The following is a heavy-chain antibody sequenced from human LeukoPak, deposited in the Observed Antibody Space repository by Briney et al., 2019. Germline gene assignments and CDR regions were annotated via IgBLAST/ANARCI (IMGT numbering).Heavy chain of an antibody. CDR3: ARGSRVAGRWYFDL. V-gene: IGHV3-30*01. Sequence: GGSLRLSCAASGFNFSPYAMHWVRQAPGKGLKWVAVVSFDGSRQFYADSLQGRFTISRDNSNNTLYLQMTGLRPDDTAVYYCARGSRVAGRWYFDLWGRGTLVSVSS. J-gene: IGHJ2*01. CDR2: VSFDGSRQ. CDR1: GFNFSPYA. D-gene: IGHD6-19*01.